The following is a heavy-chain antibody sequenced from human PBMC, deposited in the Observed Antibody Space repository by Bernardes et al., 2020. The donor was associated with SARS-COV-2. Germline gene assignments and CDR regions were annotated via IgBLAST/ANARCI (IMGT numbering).Heavy chain of an antibody. D-gene: IGHD6-13*01. CDR3: ATAAAAGTVSWFGP. Sequence: ASVKVSCKVSGYTLTELSMHWVRHAPGKGLEWMGGFDPEDGETIYAQKFQGRVTMTEDTSTDTAYMDLRSLRSDDTAVYYCATAAAAGTVSWFGPWGQGSRVTVSS. J-gene: IGHJ5*02. V-gene: IGHV1-24*01. CDR1: GYTLTELS. CDR2: FDPEDGET.